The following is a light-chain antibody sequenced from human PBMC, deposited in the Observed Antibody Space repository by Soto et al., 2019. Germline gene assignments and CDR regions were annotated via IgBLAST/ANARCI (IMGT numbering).Light chain of an antibody. CDR1: SSDVGGYNY. CDR2: EVS. CDR3: SSYTSSSTLV. J-gene: IGLJ1*01. V-gene: IGLV2-14*01. Sequence: QPVLTQPASVSGSPGQSITISCTGTSSDVGGYNYAAWYQQHPGKAPKVLIHEVSNRPSGVSIRFSGSKSGNTASLTISGLRAEDEADYYCSSYTSSSTLVFGTGTKLTVL.